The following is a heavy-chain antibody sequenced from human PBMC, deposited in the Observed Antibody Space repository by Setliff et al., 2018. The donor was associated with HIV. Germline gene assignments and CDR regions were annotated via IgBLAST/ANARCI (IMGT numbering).Heavy chain of an antibody. J-gene: IGHJ5*02. D-gene: IGHD1-1*01. V-gene: IGHV4-4*07. CDR1: GGSISSYY. Sequence: SETLSLTCTVSGGSISSYYWSWIRQPAGKGLEWIGRIYTSGSTNYNPSLKSRVTMSVEPSKNQFSLKLSSVPAAATAVYYCARDTTPGIGQAANWFDPWGQGTLVTVSS. CDR2: IYTSGST. CDR3: ARDTTPGIGQAANWFDP.